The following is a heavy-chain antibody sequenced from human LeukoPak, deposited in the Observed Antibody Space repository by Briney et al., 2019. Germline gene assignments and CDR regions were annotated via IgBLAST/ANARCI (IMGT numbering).Heavy chain of an antibody. Sequence: GGSLRLSCAVSGFTFDDYAMHWVRQAPGKGLEWVSLITWDGGSTYYADSVKGRFTISRDNSKNSLYLQMNSLRAEDTAFYYCVKGMGEMAAAGHYYFDYWGQGTLVTVSS. V-gene: IGHV3-43D*03. CDR3: VKGMGEMAAAGHYYFDY. CDR2: ITWDGGST. J-gene: IGHJ4*02. CDR1: GFTFDDYA. D-gene: IGHD6-13*01.